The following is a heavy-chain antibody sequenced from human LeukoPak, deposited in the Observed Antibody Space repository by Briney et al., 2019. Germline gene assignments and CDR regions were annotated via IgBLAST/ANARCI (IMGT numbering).Heavy chain of an antibody. J-gene: IGHJ4*02. CDR1: GGTFSSYA. Sequence: SVKVSCKASGGTFSSYAISWVRQAPGQGLEWMGGIIPIFGTANYAQKFQGRVTITADESTSTAYMELSSLRSEDTAVYYCARPRITMVRGVIYSYFDYWGQGTLVTVSS. V-gene: IGHV1-69*13. CDR2: IIPIFGTA. CDR3: ARPRITMVRGVIYSYFDY. D-gene: IGHD3-10*01.